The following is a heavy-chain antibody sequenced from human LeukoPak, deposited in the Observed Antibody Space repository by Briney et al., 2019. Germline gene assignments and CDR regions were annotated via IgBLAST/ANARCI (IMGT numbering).Heavy chain of an antibody. J-gene: IGHJ4*02. Sequence: SETLSLTCTVSGGSISSYYWSWIRQPPGKGLEWIGYIYYSGSTNYNPSLKSRVTIPVDTSKNQFSLKLSSVTAADTAVYYCARLTWDTTMVRYYFDFWGQGTLVTVSS. CDR2: IYYSGST. V-gene: IGHV4-59*08. CDR1: GGSISSYY. CDR3: ARLTWDTTMVRYYFDF. D-gene: IGHD5-18*01.